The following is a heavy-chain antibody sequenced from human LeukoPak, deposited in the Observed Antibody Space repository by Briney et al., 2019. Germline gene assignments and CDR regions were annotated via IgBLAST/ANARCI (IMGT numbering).Heavy chain of an antibody. V-gene: IGHV3-66*01. CDR1: GFTVSSNY. J-gene: IGHJ6*02. D-gene: IGHD3-10*01. CDR3: ARDAHTGSGTYWGGVDYYYGLDV. Sequence: GGSLRLSCAASGFTVSSNYMSWVRQAPGKGLEWVSVVYGGDTTYYADSVKGRFTISRDNSKNTLYLQMNSLRAEDTAVHYCARDAHTGSGTYWGGVDYYYGLDVWGQGTTVTVSS. CDR2: VYGGDTT.